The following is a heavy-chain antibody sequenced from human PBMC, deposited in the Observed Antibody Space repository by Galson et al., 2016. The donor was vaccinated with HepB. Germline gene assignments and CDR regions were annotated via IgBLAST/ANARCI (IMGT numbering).Heavy chain of an antibody. CDR3: AKDRGGYKFVGYGMDV. CDR1: GFTFNRHG. J-gene: IGHJ6*02. Sequence: SLRLSCAASGFTFNRHGMHWVRQAPGKGLEWVSFIWNDGSNKYYADSVKGRFTVSRDNSRNTLSLQMNSLRAEDTAVYYCAKDRGGYKFVGYGMDVWGQGTTVTVSS. V-gene: IGHV3-33*06. CDR2: IWNDGSNK. D-gene: IGHD5-24*01.